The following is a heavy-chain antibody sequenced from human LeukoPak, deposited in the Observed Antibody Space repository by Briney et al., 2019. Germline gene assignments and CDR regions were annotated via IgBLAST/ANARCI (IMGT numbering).Heavy chain of an antibody. CDR3: ARGGYSSGWYDYYYYGMDV. Sequence: GGSLRLSCAASGFTLSSNYMSWVRQAPGEGLAWVSGIYSGGSTYYADSVKGRFTISRDNSKNTLYLKMNSLRAEDTAVYYCARGGYSSGWYDYYYYGMDVWGQGTTVTVSS. V-gene: IGHV3-66*01. D-gene: IGHD6-19*01. CDR1: GFTLSSNY. CDR2: IYSGGST. J-gene: IGHJ6*02.